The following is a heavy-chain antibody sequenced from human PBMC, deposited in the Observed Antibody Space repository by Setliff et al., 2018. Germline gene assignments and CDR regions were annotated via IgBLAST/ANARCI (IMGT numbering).Heavy chain of an antibody. D-gene: IGHD3-22*01. V-gene: IGHV1-69*02. J-gene: IGHJ4*02. CDR2: IIPVLDIT. CDR1: GGPLNSYS. Sequence: SVNVSCKASGGPLNSYSFSWVRQAPGQGLEWMGRIIPVLDITRYSQKFQGRVTITADKSTGIIYMELTSLGSDDTAVYYCARHPPPPNYFDIGALDSWGQGTLVTVSS. CDR3: ARHPPPPNYFDIGALDS.